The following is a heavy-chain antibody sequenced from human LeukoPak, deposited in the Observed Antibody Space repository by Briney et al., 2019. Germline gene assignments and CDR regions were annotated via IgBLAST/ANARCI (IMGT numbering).Heavy chain of an antibody. CDR2: INSDGSST. Sequence: GGSLRLSCAASGFTLSSYWMHWVRHAPGKGLVWVSRINSDGSSTSYADSVKGRFTISRDNAKNTLYLQMNSLRAEDTAVYYCARGPYYYDSSGYHVTKGLDYWGQGTLVTVSS. CDR1: GFTLSSYW. D-gene: IGHD3-22*01. V-gene: IGHV3-74*01. CDR3: ARGPYYYDSSGYHVTKGLDY. J-gene: IGHJ4*02.